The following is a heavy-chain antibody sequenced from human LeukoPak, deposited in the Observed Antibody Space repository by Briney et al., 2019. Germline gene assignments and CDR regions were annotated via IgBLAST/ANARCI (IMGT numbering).Heavy chain of an antibody. J-gene: IGHJ4*02. Sequence: GASVKVSCKASGYTFTSYGISWVRQAPGQGLEWMGWISAYNGNTNYAQKLQGRVTMTTDTSTSTAYMELRSLRSDDTAVYYCARIRHYYDSSGYPSDYWGQGTLVTVSS. CDR2: ISAYNGNT. CDR1: GYTFTSYG. V-gene: IGHV1-18*01. CDR3: ARIRHYYDSSGYPSDY. D-gene: IGHD3-22*01.